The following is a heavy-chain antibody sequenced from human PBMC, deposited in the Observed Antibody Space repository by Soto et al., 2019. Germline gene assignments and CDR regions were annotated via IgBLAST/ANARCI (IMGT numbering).Heavy chain of an antibody. CDR2: INPNSGAT. V-gene: IGHV1-2*04. D-gene: IGHD2-2*01. J-gene: IGHJ6*02. CDR1: GYTFTSYG. Sequence: GVSLKVSCKSSGYTFTSYGICWVRQAPGQGIEWMGWINPNSGATNYAQKFQGWVTMTRDTSLSTAYMEVRRLKSDDTAVHYCARSHCISPGCYEYQYYGMDVWGQGTTVTVSS. CDR3: ARSHCISPGCYEYQYYGMDV.